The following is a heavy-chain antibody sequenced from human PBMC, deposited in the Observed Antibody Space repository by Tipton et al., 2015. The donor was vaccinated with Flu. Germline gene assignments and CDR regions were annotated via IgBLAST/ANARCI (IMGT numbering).Heavy chain of an antibody. V-gene: IGHV3-48*03. CDR2: ISSSGNTI. CDR1: GFTFSSYE. CDR3: ARGPPDIDADF. J-gene: IGHJ4*02. Sequence: SLRLSCAASGFTFSSYEMNWVRQAPGKGLEWVSYISSSGNTISYADSVRGRFTISRDNAKNSLYLQLNSLRADDTGVYFCARGPPDIDADFWGQGTLVIVSS. D-gene: IGHD5-12*01.